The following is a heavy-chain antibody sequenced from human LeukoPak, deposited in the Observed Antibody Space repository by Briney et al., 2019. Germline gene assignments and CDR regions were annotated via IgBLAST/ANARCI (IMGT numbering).Heavy chain of an antibody. CDR3: AREDYGDYGWFDP. Sequence: GGSLRLSCAASGFSFSSYGMHWVRQAPGKGLEWVAVIWDDGSYKYYADSVKGRFTISRDNSKNTLYLQMNSLRAEDTAVYYCAREDYGDYGWFDPWGQGTLVTVSS. CDR2: IWDDGSYK. CDR1: GFSFSSYG. D-gene: IGHD4-17*01. V-gene: IGHV3-30*19. J-gene: IGHJ5*02.